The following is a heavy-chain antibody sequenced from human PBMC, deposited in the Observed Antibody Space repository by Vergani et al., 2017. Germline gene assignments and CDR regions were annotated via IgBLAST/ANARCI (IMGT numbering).Heavy chain of an antibody. CDR2: IWYDGSNK. J-gene: IGHJ4*02. V-gene: IGHV3-33*01. CDR3: AREHSSSWYRGAFDY. Sequence: QVQLVESGGGVVQPGRSLRLSCAASGCTFSSYGMHWVRQAPGKGLEWVAVIWYDGSNKYYADSVKGRFTISRDNSKNTLYLQMNSLRAEDTAVYYCAREHSSSWYRGAFDYWGQGTLVTVSS. D-gene: IGHD6-13*01. CDR1: GCTFSSYG.